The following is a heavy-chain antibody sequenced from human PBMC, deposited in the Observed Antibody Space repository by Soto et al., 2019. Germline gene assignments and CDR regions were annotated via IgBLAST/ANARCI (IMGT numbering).Heavy chain of an antibody. J-gene: IGHJ3*02. V-gene: IGHV1-69*01. CDR1: GGTFSSYA. D-gene: IGHD3-3*01. CDR3: ARAITIVGVVQGDAFDI. CDR2: IIPIFGTA. Sequence: QVQLVQSGAEVKKPGSSVKVSCKASGGTFSSYAISWVRQAPGQGLEWMGGIIPIFGTANYAQKFQGRVTITADESTSTAYMELGSLRSEDTAVYYCARAITIVGVVQGDAFDIWGQGTMVTVSS.